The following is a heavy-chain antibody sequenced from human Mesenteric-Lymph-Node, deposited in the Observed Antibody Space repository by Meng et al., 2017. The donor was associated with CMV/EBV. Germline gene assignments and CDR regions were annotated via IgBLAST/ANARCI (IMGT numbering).Heavy chain of an antibody. CDR2: INPSGGST. J-gene: IGHJ4*02. Sequence: ASVQVSCKASGYTFTIYYMHWVRQAPGQGLEWMGIINPSGGSTSYAQKFQGRVTMTRETSTSTVYMELSSLRSEDTAVYYCARSIVGATYYFDYWGQGTLVTVSS. D-gene: IGHD1-26*01. V-gene: IGHV1-46*01. CDR1: GYTFTIYY. CDR3: ARSIVGATYYFDY.